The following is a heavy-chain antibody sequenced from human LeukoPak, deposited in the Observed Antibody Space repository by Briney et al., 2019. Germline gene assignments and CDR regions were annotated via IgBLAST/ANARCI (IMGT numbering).Heavy chain of an antibody. CDR1: GFTFSSYA. CDR3: VKESIGYCSGGSCY. Sequence: GGSLRLSCSASGFTFSSYAMHWVRQAPGKGLEYVSAISSNGSSTYYADSVKGRFTISRDNSKNTLYLQMSSLRAEDTAVYYCVKESIGYCSGGSCYWGQGTLVTVSS. V-gene: IGHV3-64D*06. D-gene: IGHD2-15*01. CDR2: ISSNGSST. J-gene: IGHJ4*02.